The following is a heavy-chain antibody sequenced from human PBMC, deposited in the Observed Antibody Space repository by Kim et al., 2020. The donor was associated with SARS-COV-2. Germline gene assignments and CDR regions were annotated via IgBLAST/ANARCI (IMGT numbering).Heavy chain of an antibody. D-gene: IGHD3-10*01. CDR3: AREAQPHITMVRGGPSYDY. CDR1: GFTVSSNY. V-gene: IGHV3-66*02. Sequence: GGSLRLSCAASGFTVSSNYMSWVRQAPGKGLEWVSVIYSGGSTYYADSVKGRFTISRDNSKNTLYLQMNSLRAEDTAVYYCAREAQPHITMVRGGPSYDYWGQGTMVTVSS. CDR2: IYSGGST. J-gene: IGHJ4*02.